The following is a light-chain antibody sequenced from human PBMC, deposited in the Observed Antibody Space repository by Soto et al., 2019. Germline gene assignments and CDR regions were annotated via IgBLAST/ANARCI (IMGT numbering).Light chain of an antibody. CDR1: QSVSSN. CDR2: RAS. Sequence: EIVMTQSPATLSVSPGERVTLSCRASQSVSSNLVWYQQKPGQAPKLLIYRASIRATGIPTRVSGSGSGTEFALTISSLQSEDFAVYNCQQYDRWPPNYTFGQGTKV. CDR3: QQYDRWPPNYT. J-gene: IGKJ2*01. V-gene: IGKV3-15*01.